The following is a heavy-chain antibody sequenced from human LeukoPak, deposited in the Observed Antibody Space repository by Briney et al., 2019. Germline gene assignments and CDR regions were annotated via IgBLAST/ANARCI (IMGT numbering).Heavy chain of an antibody. CDR1: GGPITDYY. CDR3: ARDRFYDNTGFRRLDF. Sequence: SESLSLTCDVSGGPITDYYWSWIRQPPGKGLQWIGYIYFRGTTNYNPSFKSRVTISVDTSKNQFSLRLSSVTAADTAVYYFARDRFYDNTGFRRLDFWGQGVLVTVSS. D-gene: IGHD3-22*01. J-gene: IGHJ4*02. V-gene: IGHV4-59*01. CDR2: IYFRGTT.